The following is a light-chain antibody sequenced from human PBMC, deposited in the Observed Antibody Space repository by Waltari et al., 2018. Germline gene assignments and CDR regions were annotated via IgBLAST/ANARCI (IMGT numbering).Light chain of an antibody. Sequence: DIQMTQYPSTLAASVGDRVTITCRASQSISSWLAWYQQKPGKAPKLLIYKASSLESGVPSRFSGSGSGTEFTLTISSLQPDDFATYYCQQYHTYKMFGQGTKVEI. CDR3: QQYHTYKM. CDR2: KAS. CDR1: QSISSW. J-gene: IGKJ1*01. V-gene: IGKV1-5*03.